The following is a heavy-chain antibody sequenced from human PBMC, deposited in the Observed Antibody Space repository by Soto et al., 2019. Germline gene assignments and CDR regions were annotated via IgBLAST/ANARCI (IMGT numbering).Heavy chain of an antibody. CDR3: AVRGCSSTSCRYYYYYGMDV. V-gene: IGHV1-18*04. CDR1: GYTFTSYG. CDR2: ISAYNGNT. J-gene: IGHJ6*02. Sequence: SVKVSCEASGYTFTSYGISWGREAPVQGLEWMGWISAYNGNTNYAQKLQGRVTMTTDTSTSTAYMELRSLRSDDTAVYYCAVRGCSSTSCRYYYYYGMDVWGQGTTVTVSS. D-gene: IGHD2-2*01.